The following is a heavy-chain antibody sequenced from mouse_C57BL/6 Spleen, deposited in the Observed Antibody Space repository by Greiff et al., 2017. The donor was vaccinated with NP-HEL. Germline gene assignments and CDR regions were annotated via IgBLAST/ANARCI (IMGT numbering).Heavy chain of an antibody. D-gene: IGHD2-1*01. CDR3: ARGGNIRGSAMDY. Sequence: EVQVVESGGGLVKPGGSLKLSCAASGFTFSDYGMHWVRQAPEKGLEWVAYISSGSSTIYYADTVKGRFTISSDNAKNTLFLQMTSLRSEDTAMYYCARGGNIRGSAMDYWGQGTSVTVSS. CDR2: ISSGSSTI. CDR1: GFTFSDYG. J-gene: IGHJ4*01. V-gene: IGHV5-17*01.